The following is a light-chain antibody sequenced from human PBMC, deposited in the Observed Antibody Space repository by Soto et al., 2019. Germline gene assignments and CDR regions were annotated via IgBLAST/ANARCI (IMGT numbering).Light chain of an antibody. CDR1: RSVSSY. CDR2: DAS. CDR3: QQRSNWPLT. Sequence: EIVLTQSPATLSLSPGESATLSCGASRSVSSYLAWYQQKPGQAPRLLIYDASNRPTDTPARFSGSGSGTDFTLTISSLEPEDFAVYYCQQRSNWPLTFGQGTRLEIK. V-gene: IGKV3-11*01. J-gene: IGKJ5*01.